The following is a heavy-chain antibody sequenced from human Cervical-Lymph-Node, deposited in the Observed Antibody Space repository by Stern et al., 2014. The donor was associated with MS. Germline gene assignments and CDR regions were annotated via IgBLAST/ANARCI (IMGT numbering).Heavy chain of an antibody. J-gene: IGHJ4*02. V-gene: IGHV3-48*02. CDR1: GFTFSSYS. Sequence: EMQLVESGGGLVQPGGSLRLSCAASGFTFSSYSMNWVRQAPGKGLEWVSYISSSSSTIYYADSVNGRFTISRDNAKNSLYLQMNSLRDEDTAVYYCARNNYYDSSGLDYWGQGTLVTVSS. D-gene: IGHD3-22*01. CDR2: ISSSSSTI. CDR3: ARNNYYDSSGLDY.